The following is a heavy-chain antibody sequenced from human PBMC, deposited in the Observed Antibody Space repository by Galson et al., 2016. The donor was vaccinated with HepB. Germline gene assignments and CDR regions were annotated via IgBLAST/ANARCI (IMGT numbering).Heavy chain of an antibody. CDR1: DYTFSGYG. CDR3: ATDMVILHYGMDV. V-gene: IGHV1-18*04. CDR2: ISGYSGNT. J-gene: IGHJ6*02. D-gene: IGHD3-22*01. Sequence: SVKVSCKASDYTFSGYGISWVRQAPGQGLEWMGWISGYSGNTNYAQKLQGRVTMTRDTSISTAYMELSSLRSDDTAVYYCATDMVILHYGMDVWGQGTTVTVSS.